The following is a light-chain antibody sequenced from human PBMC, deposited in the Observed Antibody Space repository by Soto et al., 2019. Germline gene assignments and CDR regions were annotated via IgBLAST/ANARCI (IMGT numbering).Light chain of an antibody. Sequence: IVMTQSPATLSVSPGERATLSCRASKSVSNSLAWYQQKPGQAPRLLIYDASTRATGIPARFSGSGSGTEFTLTISGLQSEDFAVYCCQQYNYWPPWTFGQGTRVEIK. J-gene: IGKJ1*01. CDR3: QQYNYWPPWT. CDR1: KSVSNS. CDR2: DAS. V-gene: IGKV3-15*01.